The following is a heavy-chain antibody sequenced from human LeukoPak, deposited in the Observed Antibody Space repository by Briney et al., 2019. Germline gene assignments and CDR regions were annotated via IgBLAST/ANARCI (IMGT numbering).Heavy chain of an antibody. Sequence: SETLSLTCTVSGGSISSSSYYWGWIRQPPGKGLEWIGSIYYSGSTYYNPSLKSRVTISVDTSKNQFSLKLSSVTAADTAVYYCARSRAYCGGDCYPGGIDYWGQGTLVTVSS. D-gene: IGHD2-21*02. CDR3: ARSRAYCGGDCYPGGIDY. V-gene: IGHV4-39*01. CDR1: GGSISSSSYY. CDR2: IYYSGST. J-gene: IGHJ4*02.